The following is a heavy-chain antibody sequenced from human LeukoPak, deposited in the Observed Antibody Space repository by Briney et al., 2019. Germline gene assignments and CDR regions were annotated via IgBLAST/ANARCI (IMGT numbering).Heavy chain of an antibody. J-gene: IGHJ4*02. CDR2: VSLAGRT. Sequence: SGTLSLTCGVSGGSITTTNYWSWVRQPPGGGLEWIGEVSLAGRTRCNPSLKNRVNISIDESKNHLYLNLASVTAADTAVYYCSRESGPFCPFGHWGQGTLVAVTS. D-gene: IGHD1-26*01. V-gene: IGHV4-4*02. CDR3: SRESGPFCPFGH. CDR1: GGSITTTNY.